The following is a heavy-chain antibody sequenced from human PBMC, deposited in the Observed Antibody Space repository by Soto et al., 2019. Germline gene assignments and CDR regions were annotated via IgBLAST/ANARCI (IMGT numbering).Heavy chain of an antibody. CDR1: GGTFSSYA. V-gene: IGHV1-69*12. J-gene: IGHJ4*02. CDR3: ARVSGYRAGNDY. D-gene: IGHD6-13*01. Sequence: QVQLVQSGAEVKKPGSSVKVSCKASGGTFSSYAISWVRQAPGQGLEWMGGIIPIFGTANYAQKFQGRVXIXAGXSTSTAYMELSSLRSEDTAVYYCARVSGYRAGNDYWGQGTLVTVSS. CDR2: IIPIFGTA.